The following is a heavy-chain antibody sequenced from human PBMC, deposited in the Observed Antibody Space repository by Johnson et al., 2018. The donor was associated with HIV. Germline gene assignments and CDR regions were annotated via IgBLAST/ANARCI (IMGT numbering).Heavy chain of an antibody. D-gene: IGHD1-26*01. V-gene: IGHV3-15*01. J-gene: IGHJ3*02. Sequence: VQLVESGGGMVKPGGSLRLPCAASGFPFTNAWMHWVRQAPGKGLEWVGRLKSRTDGETADYAAHVKRRYTISRDASKNTLYLQMNSLKTEDTALYYCTTDVPGGPYYNAFDIWGQGTMVTVSS. CDR1: GFPFTNAW. CDR2: LKSRTDGETA. CDR3: TTDVPGGPYYNAFDI.